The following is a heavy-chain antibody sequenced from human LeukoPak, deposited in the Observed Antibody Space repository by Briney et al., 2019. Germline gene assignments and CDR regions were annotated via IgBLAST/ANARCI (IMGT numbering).Heavy chain of an antibody. Sequence: GGSLRLSCAASGFTFSSYSMNWVRQAPGKGLEWVSSISSSSSYIYYADSVKGRFTISRDNAKNSLYLQMNSLRAEDTAVYYCARGKMGIDSSGWYKPYPFDYWGQGTLVTVSS. CDR3: ARGKMGIDSSGWYKPYPFDY. CDR1: GFTFSSYS. V-gene: IGHV3-21*01. J-gene: IGHJ4*02. CDR2: ISSSSSYI. D-gene: IGHD6-19*01.